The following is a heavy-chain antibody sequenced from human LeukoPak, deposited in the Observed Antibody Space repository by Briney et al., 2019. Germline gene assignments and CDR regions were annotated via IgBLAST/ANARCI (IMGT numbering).Heavy chain of an antibody. CDR1: GYTFTGYY. J-gene: IGHJ4*02. V-gene: IGHV1-2*02. D-gene: IGHD3-22*01. Sequence: SVKVSCKASGYTFTGYYMHWVRQAPGQGLEWMGWINPNSGGTNYAQKFQGRVTMTRDTSISTAYMELSRVRSDDTAVYYCARVGGYYSYYFDYWGQGTLVTVSS. CDR3: ARVGGYYSYYFDY. CDR2: INPNSGGT.